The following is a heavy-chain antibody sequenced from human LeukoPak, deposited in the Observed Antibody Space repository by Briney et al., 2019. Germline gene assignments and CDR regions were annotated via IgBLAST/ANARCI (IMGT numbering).Heavy chain of an antibody. CDR1: GFTFSSYA. CDR3: AKDTKRYCSGAICSNWFDP. J-gene: IGHJ5*02. CDR2: ISGSGGGT. V-gene: IGHV3-23*01. D-gene: IGHD2-15*01. Sequence: TGGSLRLSRAASGFTFSSYAMSWVRQAPGKGLKWVSAISGSGGGTYYADSVKGRFTISRDNSKNTLYLQMHSLRAEDTVVYYCAKDTKRYCSGAICSNWFDPWGQGTPVTVSS.